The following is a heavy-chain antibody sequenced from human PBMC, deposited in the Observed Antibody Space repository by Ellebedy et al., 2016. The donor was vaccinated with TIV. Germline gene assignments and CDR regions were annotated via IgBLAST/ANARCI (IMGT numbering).Heavy chain of an antibody. Sequence: PGGSLRLSCKGSGSSVTTYWISCVRHMPGKGLAWLGKIDPSDSNTNYSTAFQGRVTISADKSISTVYLQWSSLKASGTAMFYCARHHSGYESALESWGQGTLVTVSS. CDR1: GSSVTTYW. V-gene: IGHV5-10-1*01. CDR3: ARHHSGYESALES. D-gene: IGHD5-12*01. J-gene: IGHJ4*02. CDR2: IDPSDSNT.